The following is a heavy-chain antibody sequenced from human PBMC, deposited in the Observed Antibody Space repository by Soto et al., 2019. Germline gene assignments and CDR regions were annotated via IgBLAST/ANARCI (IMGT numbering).Heavy chain of an antibody. CDR3: ARVREYSGYDTANWFDP. D-gene: IGHD5-12*01. CDR1: GAAVSNGDYR. J-gene: IGHJ5*02. CDR2: IYNDGST. V-gene: IGHV4-30-4*08. Sequence: SETLSLTCTVSGAAVSNGDYRWNWIRQPPGKGLEWIGDIYNDGSTHYNPSLKSRVTISVDTSKNQFSLRLSSVTAADTAVYYCARVREYSGYDTANWFDPCGQGTLVTVSS.